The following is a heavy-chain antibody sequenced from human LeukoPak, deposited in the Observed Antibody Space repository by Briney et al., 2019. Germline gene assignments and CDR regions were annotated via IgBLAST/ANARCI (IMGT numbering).Heavy chain of an antibody. CDR2: ISYDGSNK. V-gene: IGHV3-30-3*01. Sequence: GGSLRLSCAASGFTFSRYWTHWVRQAPGKGLEWVAIISYDGSNKYYADSVKGRFTISRDNSKNTLYLQMNSLRAEDTAVYYCAREIWQQSYGYGMDVWGQGTTVTVSS. CDR1: GFTFSRYW. D-gene: IGHD6-13*01. J-gene: IGHJ6*02. CDR3: AREIWQQSYGYGMDV.